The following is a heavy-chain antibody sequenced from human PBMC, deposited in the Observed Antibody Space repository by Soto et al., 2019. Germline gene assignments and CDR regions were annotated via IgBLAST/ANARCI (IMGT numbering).Heavy chain of an antibody. CDR1: GGSISSYY. V-gene: IGHV4-59*08. CDR3: ARHSHVFWSGYPSPSSQLAFNWFDP. CDR2: IYYSGST. D-gene: IGHD3-3*01. J-gene: IGHJ5*02. Sequence: SETLSLTCTVSGGSISSYYWSWIRQPPGKGLEWIGYIYYSGSTNYNPSLKSRVTISVDTSKNQFSLKLSSVTAADTAMYYCARHSHVFWSGYPSPSSQLAFNWFDPWGQGTLVTVSS.